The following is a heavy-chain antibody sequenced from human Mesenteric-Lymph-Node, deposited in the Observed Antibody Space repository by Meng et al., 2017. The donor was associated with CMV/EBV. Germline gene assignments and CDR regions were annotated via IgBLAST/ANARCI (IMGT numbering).Heavy chain of an antibody. V-gene: IGHV4-34*01. CDR3: ALDRYQLPLRY. Sequence: ITCRVYGGYLTSYYWSWIRRPPGKGLKWIGENNNSGSSNYNPALKSRVTISLDTSKNHLSLKLTSVTAADTAVYYCALDRYQLPLRYWGQGALVTVSS. CDR1: GGYLTSYY. J-gene: IGHJ4*02. D-gene: IGHD2-2*01. CDR2: NNNSGSS.